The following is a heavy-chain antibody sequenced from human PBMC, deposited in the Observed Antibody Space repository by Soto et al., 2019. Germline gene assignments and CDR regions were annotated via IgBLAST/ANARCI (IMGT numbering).Heavy chain of an antibody. D-gene: IGHD2-21*02. CDR3: ARDTRWVVTAAGSWFDP. CDR2: ISAYNGNT. J-gene: IGHJ5*02. Sequence: ASWKVSCKASGYTFTSYGISWVRQAPGQGLEWMGWISAYNGNTNYAQKLQGRVTKTRDTSTSTAYMELRSLRSDDTAVYYCARDTRWVVTAAGSWFDPWGQGTLVTVSS. V-gene: IGHV1-18*01. CDR1: GYTFTSYG.